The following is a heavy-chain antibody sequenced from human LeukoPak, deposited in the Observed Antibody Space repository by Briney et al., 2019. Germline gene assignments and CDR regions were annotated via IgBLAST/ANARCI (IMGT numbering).Heavy chain of an antibody. CDR1: GFTFSSYA. D-gene: IGHD6-19*01. V-gene: IGHV3-23*01. Sequence: PGGSLRLSCAASGFTFSSYAMSWVRQAPGKGLEWVSAISGSGGSTYYADSVKGRFTTSRDNSKNTLYLQMNSLRAEDTAVYYCAKISLRQWLVLNFPDYWGQGTLVTVSS. J-gene: IGHJ4*02. CDR3: AKISLRQWLVLNFPDY. CDR2: ISGSGGST.